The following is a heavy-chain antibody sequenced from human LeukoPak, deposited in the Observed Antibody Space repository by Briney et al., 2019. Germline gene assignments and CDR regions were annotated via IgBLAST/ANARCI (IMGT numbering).Heavy chain of an antibody. D-gene: IGHD3-10*01. CDR1: GGSISSYY. CDR2: IYYSGST. J-gene: IGHJ3*02. V-gene: IGHV4-59*12. CDR3: ARKRGHPDAFDI. Sequence: SETLSLTCTVSGGSISSYYWSWIRQPPGKGLEWIGYIYYSGSTNYNPSLKSRVTISVDTSKNQFSLKPSSVTAADTAVYYCARKRGHPDAFDIWGQGTMVTVSS.